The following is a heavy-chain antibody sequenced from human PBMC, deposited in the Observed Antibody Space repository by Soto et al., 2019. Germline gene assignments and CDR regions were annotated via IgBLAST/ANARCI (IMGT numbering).Heavy chain of an antibody. V-gene: IGHV5-10-1*01. CDR2: IDPSDSYT. Sequence: GESLKISCKGSGYSFTSYWISWVRQMPGKGLERMGSIDPSDSYTNYSPSFQGHVTISADNSISTAYLQWSNLKASDNATYYCARGTVVVPAAIGGYYYYGMDVWGQGTTVTVSS. D-gene: IGHD2-2*02. CDR1: GYSFTSYW. J-gene: IGHJ6*02. CDR3: ARGTVVVPAAIGGYYYYGMDV.